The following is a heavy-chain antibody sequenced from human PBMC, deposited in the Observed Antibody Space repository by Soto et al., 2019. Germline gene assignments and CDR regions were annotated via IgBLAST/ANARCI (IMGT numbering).Heavy chain of an antibody. D-gene: IGHD6-19*01. CDR1: GFTFDSYA. CDR3: VKDIYEQWLVSHFEY. J-gene: IGHJ4*02. Sequence: EVQLVESGGGLVQPGRSLRLSCVASGFTFDSYAMHWVRQAPGKGLEWVSGFSWNSGSIGYEDSVKGRFTISRDNAQNSLYLEMNSLRVEDTAFYYCVKDIYEQWLVSHFEYWGQGALVTVSS. CDR2: FSWNSGSI. V-gene: IGHV3-9*01.